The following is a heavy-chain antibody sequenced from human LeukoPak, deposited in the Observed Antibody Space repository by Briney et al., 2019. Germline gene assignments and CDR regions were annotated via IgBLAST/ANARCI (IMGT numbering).Heavy chain of an antibody. Sequence: SETLSLTCAVYGGSFSGYYWSWIRQPPGKGLEWIGEINHCGSTNYNPSLKSRVTISVDTSKNRFSLKLSSVTAADTAVYYCARPRDSSSLFDYWGQGTLVTVSS. CDR1: GGSFSGYY. CDR2: INHCGST. D-gene: IGHD6-13*01. V-gene: IGHV4-34*01. J-gene: IGHJ4*02. CDR3: ARPRDSSSLFDY.